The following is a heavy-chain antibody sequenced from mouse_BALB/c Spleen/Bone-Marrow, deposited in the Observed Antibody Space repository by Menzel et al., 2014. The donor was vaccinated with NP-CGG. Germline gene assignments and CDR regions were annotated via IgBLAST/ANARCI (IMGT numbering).Heavy chain of an antibody. CDR1: GYAFSSSW. J-gene: IGHJ4*01. Sequence: VQLQQSGPELVKPGASVKISCKASGYAFSSSWMNWVKQRPGQGLEWIGRIYPGDGDTHYNGKLKGKATLTADKSSSTAYMHLSSLTSVDSAVYFCARSDGYRALDYWGQGTSVTVSS. CDR3: ARSDGYRALDY. V-gene: IGHV1-82*01. CDR2: IYPGDGDT. D-gene: IGHD2-3*01.